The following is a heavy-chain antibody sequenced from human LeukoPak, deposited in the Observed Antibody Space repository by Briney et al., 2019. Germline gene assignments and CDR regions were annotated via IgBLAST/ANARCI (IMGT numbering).Heavy chain of an antibody. Sequence: GGSLRLSCAASGFTFDDYAMHWVRQAPGKGLEWVSGISWKSGNIVYADSVKGRFTISRDNGKNSLYLQMNSLRAEDTALYYCAKDSRAAAGRGWFDPWGQGTLVTVSS. V-gene: IGHV3-9*01. J-gene: IGHJ5*02. CDR1: GFTFDDYA. CDR2: ISWKSGNI. D-gene: IGHD6-13*01. CDR3: AKDSRAAAGRGWFDP.